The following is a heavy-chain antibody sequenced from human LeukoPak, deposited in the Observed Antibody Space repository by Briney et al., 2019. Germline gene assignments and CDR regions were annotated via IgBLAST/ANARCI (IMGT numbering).Heavy chain of an antibody. CDR2: IRSDGTIT. J-gene: IGHJ6*02. Sequence: GGSLRLSCVASGFPFSVSWMHWVRQVPGKGLVWVSLIRSDGTITNYADSVKGRFITSRDNTKNTVYLQMNSLRAEDTGIYYCVKDHYYGMEVWGQGTTVTVTS. V-gene: IGHV3-74*01. CDR1: GFPFSVSW. CDR3: VKDHYYGMEV.